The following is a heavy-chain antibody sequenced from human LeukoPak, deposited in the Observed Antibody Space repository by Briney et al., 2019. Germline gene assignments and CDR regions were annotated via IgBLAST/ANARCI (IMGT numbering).Heavy chain of an antibody. V-gene: IGHV3-64D*06. D-gene: IGHD5-18*01. J-gene: IGHJ4*02. CDR3: VKSADDSYGPTFDY. Sequence: PGGSLRLSCSASGFTFSSYAMHWVRQAPGKGLEYVSAISSNGGSTYYADSVKGRFTISRDNSKNTLYLQMSSLRAEDTAVYYCVKSADDSYGPTFDYWGQGNPGHRLL. CDR1: GFTFSSYA. CDR2: ISSNGGST.